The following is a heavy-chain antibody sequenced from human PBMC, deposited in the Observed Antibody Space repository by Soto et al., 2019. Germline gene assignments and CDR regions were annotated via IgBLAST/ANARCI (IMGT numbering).Heavy chain of an antibody. CDR1: GGSVSNGMYY. V-gene: IGHV4-61*01. D-gene: IGHD6-6*01. J-gene: IGHJ3*02. CDR3: ARVYSNSGDAFDI. CDR2: VYVTGST. Sequence: SETLSLTCTVSGGSVSNGMYYWSWIRQPPGKGLEWIGNVYVTGSTNYNPSLKSRVTISVDTSKNQFSLKLSSVTAADTAVYYCARVYSNSGDAFDIWGQGTMVTVSS.